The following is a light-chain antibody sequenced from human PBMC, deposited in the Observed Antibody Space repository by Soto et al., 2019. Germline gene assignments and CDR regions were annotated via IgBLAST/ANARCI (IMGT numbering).Light chain of an antibody. V-gene: IGLV2-14*01. J-gene: IGLJ2*01. CDR3: SSYSATFTLVL. Sequence: QSALTQPASGSGSPGQSITISCTGTSSDIVYYNYVSWYQQHPGKSPKLMIYEVSNRPSGVSNRFSGSKSGNTASLTISGLQAADEADYYCSSYSATFTLVLFGGGTKLTVL. CDR2: EVS. CDR1: SSDIVYYNY.